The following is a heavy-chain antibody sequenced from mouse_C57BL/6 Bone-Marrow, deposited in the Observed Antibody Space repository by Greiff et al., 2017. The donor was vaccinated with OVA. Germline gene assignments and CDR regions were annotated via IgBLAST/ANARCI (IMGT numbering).Heavy chain of an antibody. D-gene: IGHD1-1*01. J-gene: IGHJ1*03. Sequence: VQLQQSGPGLVKPSQSLSLTCSVTGYSITSGYYWNWIRQFPGNKLEWMGYISYDGSNNYNPSLKNRISITRNPSTNQFFLKLNSVTTEDTATYYCAREYYGSGYRCYWYFDVWGTGTTVTVSS. CDR1: GYSITSGYY. V-gene: IGHV3-6*01. CDR2: ISYDGSN. CDR3: AREYYGSGYRCYWYFDV.